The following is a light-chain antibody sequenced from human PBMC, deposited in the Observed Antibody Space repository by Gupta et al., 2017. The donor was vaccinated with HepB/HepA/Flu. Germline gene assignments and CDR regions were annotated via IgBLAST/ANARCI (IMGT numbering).Light chain of an antibody. J-gene: IGLJ3*02. V-gene: IGLV4-69*01. CDR2: LDSDGSH. Sequence: QPVLPPSPSASASLGASVKLPCTLSSGHSSYAIAWHQQQPGKGPRCLMNLDSDGSHSKGDGIPDRFSGSSSGAERYLTISSLQSEDEDDYYCQTWNTGIRVFGGGTKLTVL. CDR3: QTWNTGIRV. CDR1: SGHSSYA.